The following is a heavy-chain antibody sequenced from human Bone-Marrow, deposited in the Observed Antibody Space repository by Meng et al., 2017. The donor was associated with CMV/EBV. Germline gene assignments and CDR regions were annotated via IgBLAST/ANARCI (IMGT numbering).Heavy chain of an antibody. Sequence: GSLRLSCAVYGGSFSGYYWSWIRQPPGKGLEWIGEINHSGSTNYNPSLKSRVTISVDTSKNQFSLKLSSVTAADTAVYYCARGEYQLLPALWANAFDIWGQGTMVTVSS. J-gene: IGHJ3*02. D-gene: IGHD2-2*01. CDR1: GGSFSGYY. CDR3: ARGEYQLLPALWANAFDI. V-gene: IGHV4-34*01. CDR2: INHSGST.